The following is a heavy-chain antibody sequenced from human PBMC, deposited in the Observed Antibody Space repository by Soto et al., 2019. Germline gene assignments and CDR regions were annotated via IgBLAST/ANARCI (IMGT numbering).Heavy chain of an antibody. D-gene: IGHD2-8*01. Sequence: PGGSLRLSCEVSGFTFSTYSINWVRQAPGKGLEWISYISDNSSVIYYADAVKGRFTISRDNAKISLYLQMNSLRDEDTAVYYCARDRDAYCSKGICSGPYFDYWGQGTLVTVSS. J-gene: IGHJ4*02. CDR2: ISDNSSVI. CDR1: GFTFSTYS. V-gene: IGHV3-48*02. CDR3: ARDRDAYCSKGICSGPYFDY.